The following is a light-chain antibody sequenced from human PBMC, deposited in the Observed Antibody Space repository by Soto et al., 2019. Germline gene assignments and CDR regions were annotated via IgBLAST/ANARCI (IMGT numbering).Light chain of an antibody. CDR3: QQYNNWRT. CDR2: GAS. Sequence: EIVMTQSPATLSVSPGERATLSCRASQSVSSNLAWYQQKPGQAPRLLIYGASTRATGIPARFSGSGSGTEVTLTISSLQSEDVAVYYCQQYNNWRTFGQGTKLEIK. J-gene: IGKJ2*01. V-gene: IGKV3-15*01. CDR1: QSVSSN.